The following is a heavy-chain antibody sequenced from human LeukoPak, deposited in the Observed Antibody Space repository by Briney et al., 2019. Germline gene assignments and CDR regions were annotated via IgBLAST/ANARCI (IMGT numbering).Heavy chain of an antibody. J-gene: IGHJ4*02. CDR3: ASRIAVAGTPYYFDY. CDR1: GGSFSGYY. Sequence: SETLSLTCAVYGGSFSGYYWSWIRQPPGKGLEWIGEINHSGSTNYNPSLKSRVTISVDTSKNQFSLKLSSVTAADTAVYYCASRIAVAGTPYYFDYWGQGTLVTVSS. V-gene: IGHV4-34*01. D-gene: IGHD6-19*01. CDR2: INHSGST.